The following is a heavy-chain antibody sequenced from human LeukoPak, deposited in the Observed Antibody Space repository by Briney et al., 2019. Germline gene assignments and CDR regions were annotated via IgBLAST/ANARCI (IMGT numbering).Heavy chain of an antibody. CDR1: GGSVSSGSYY. V-gene: IGHV4-61*01. CDR2: IYYSGST. J-gene: IGHJ4*02. Sequence: SETPSLTCTVSGGSVSSGSYYWSWIRQPPGKGLEWIGYIYYSGSTNYNPSLKSRVTMSVDTSQNQFSLKLSSVTAADTAVYYCARRGGSGRSFDYWGQGTLVTISS. CDR3: ARRGGSGRSFDY. D-gene: IGHD3-10*01.